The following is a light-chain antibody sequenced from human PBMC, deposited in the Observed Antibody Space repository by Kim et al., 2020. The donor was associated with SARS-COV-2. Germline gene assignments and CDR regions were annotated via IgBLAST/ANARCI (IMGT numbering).Light chain of an antibody. Sequence: GKTVTITCTRSSGSRDDNYVQWYQQRPGGVPTTVIYEDDQRPSGVSDRFSGSIDNSSNSASLTISGLKTEDEADYCCQSYNRSNVVFGGGTQLTVL. CDR3: QSYNRSNVV. CDR2: EDD. CDR1: SGSRDDNY. J-gene: IGLJ2*01. V-gene: IGLV6-57*03.